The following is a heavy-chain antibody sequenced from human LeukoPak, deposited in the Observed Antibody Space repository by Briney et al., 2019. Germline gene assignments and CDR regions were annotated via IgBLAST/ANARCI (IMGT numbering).Heavy chain of an antibody. CDR2: INHSGST. Sequence: SETLSLTCAVYGGSFSGYYWSWIRQPPGKGLEWIGEINHSGSTNYNPSLKSRVTISVDTSKNQFSLKLSSVTAADTAVYYCARVAGEYYYYYYMDVWGKGTTVTVSS. V-gene: IGHV4-34*01. D-gene: IGHD4-17*01. J-gene: IGHJ6*03. CDR3: ARVAGEYYYYYYMDV. CDR1: GGSFSGYY.